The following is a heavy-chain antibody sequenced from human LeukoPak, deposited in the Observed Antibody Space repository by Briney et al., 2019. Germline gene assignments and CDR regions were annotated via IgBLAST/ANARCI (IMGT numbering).Heavy chain of an antibody. CDR3: EKGGPATGMYYFDY. D-gene: IGHD1-1*01. Sequence: PAGGSLRLSCAASGFTFDDYAMHWVRQAPGKGLEWVSLISWDGGSTYYADSVKGRFTISRDNSKNSLYLQMDSLRAEDTALYYCEKGGPATGMYYFDYWGQGTLVTVSS. CDR2: ISWDGGST. J-gene: IGHJ4*02. V-gene: IGHV3-43D*03. CDR1: GFTFDDYA.